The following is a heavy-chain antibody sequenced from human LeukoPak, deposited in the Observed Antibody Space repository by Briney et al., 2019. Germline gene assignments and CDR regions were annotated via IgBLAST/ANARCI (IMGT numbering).Heavy chain of an antibody. J-gene: IGHJ4*02. CDR1: GGTFSSYA. Sequence: SVKVSCKASGGTFSSYAISWVRQAPGQGLEWMGGIIPIFGTANYAQKFQGRVTITTDESTSTAYMELSSLRSEDTAVYYCARATGGYSYGTYYFDYWGQGNLVTVSS. CDR2: IIPIFGTA. V-gene: IGHV1-69*05. CDR3: ARATGGYSYGTYYFDY. D-gene: IGHD5-18*01.